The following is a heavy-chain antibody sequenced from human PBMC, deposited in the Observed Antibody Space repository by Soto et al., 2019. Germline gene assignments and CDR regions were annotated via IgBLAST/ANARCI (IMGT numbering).Heavy chain of an antibody. V-gene: IGHV3-48*01. CDR1: GFTFSSYS. CDR3: AREKKWARVTIEFDS. J-gene: IGHJ4*02. Sequence: GGSLRLSCAASGFTFSSYSMNWVRQAPGKGLEWVSYISSSSSTIYYADSVKGRFTISRDNAKNSLYLQMNSLRAEDTAVYYCAREKKWARVTIEFDSWGKGTLVTVSS. D-gene: IGHD4-17*01. CDR2: ISSSSSTI.